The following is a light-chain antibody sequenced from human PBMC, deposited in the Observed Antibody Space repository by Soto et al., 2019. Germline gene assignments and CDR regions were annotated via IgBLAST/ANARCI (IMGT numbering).Light chain of an antibody. Sequence: DIQMTQSPSTLSASVGDRVTITCRANQSISSWLAWYQQKPGKAPNLLISEGSTLQSGVPSRFSGSGSGTEFTLTISSLQPDDLATYFCQQYNSSPLTFGGGTEVEIK. CDR2: EGS. V-gene: IGKV1-5*01. CDR1: QSISSW. CDR3: QQYNSSPLT. J-gene: IGKJ4*01.